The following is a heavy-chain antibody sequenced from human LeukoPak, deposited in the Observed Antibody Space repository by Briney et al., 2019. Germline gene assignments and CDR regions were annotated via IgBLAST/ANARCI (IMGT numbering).Heavy chain of an antibody. D-gene: IGHD5-18*01. CDR1: GFTFSSYG. Sequence: PGRSLRLSYAASGFTFSSYGMHWVRQAPGKGLEWVAVIWYDGSNKYYADPVKGRFTISRDNSKNTLYLQMNSLRAEDTAVYYCARDGGYSYGTGGTFDYWGQGTLVTVSS. CDR3: ARDGGYSYGTGGTFDY. V-gene: IGHV3-33*01. CDR2: IWYDGSNK. J-gene: IGHJ4*02.